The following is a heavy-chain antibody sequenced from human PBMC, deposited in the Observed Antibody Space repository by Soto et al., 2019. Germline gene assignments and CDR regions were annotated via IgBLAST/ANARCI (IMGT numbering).Heavy chain of an antibody. V-gene: IGHV4-4*02. J-gene: IGHJ6*02. CDR1: GGSISSSNW. D-gene: IGHD5-18*01. CDR2: IYHSGST. Sequence: QVQLQESGPGLVKPSGTLSVTCAVSGGSISSSNWWNWVRQPPGKGLEWIGEIYHSGSTNYNPSLRSRVTISLDKSKKQFSLRVKSVTAADTAEYYCARAWPSVDSYGSGVMDFWGQGTTVTVSS. CDR3: ARAWPSVDSYGSGVMDF.